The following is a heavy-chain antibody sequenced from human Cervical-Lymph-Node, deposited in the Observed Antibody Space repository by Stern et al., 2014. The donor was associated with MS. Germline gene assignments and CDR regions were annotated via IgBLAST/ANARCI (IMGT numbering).Heavy chain of an antibody. J-gene: IGHJ6*02. D-gene: IGHD1-1*01. Sequence: VQLVESGPGLVKPSQTLSLTCTVSGGSINNGDYYRSWVRQHPGKGLEWLGYIDYSGATYYNPSLKGRLTISVDTSKRHFSLKLTSVTAADTAVYYCARELSGMYGMDVWGQGTTVTVSS. CDR1: GGSINNGDYY. CDR2: IDYSGAT. CDR3: ARELSGMYGMDV. V-gene: IGHV4-31*03.